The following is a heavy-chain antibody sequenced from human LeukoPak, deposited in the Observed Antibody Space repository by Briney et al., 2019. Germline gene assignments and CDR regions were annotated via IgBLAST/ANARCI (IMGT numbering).Heavy chain of an antibody. CDR3: ARVRSSGYQGSFDY. CDR1: GGSISSYY. D-gene: IGHD3-22*01. CDR2: IYYSEST. Sequence: SETLSLTCTVSGGSISSYYWSWIRQPPGKGLEWIGYIYYSESTNYNPSLKSRVTISVDTSKNQFSLKLSSVTAADTAVYYCARVRSSGYQGSFDYWGQGTLVTVSS. J-gene: IGHJ4*02. V-gene: IGHV4-59*01.